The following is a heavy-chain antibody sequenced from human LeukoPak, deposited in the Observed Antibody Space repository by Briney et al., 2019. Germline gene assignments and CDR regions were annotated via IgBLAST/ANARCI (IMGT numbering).Heavy chain of an antibody. CDR2: IIPIFGTA. J-gene: IGHJ4*02. D-gene: IGHD3-16*02. Sequence: SVKVSCKASGGTFSSYAISWVRQAPGQGLEWMGGIIPIFGTANYAQKFQGRVTITADESTSTAYMELSSLRSEDTAVYYCARAGPPLRLGELSFGYWGQGTLVTVSS. CDR3: ARAGPPLRLGELSFGY. V-gene: IGHV1-69*01. CDR1: GGTFSSYA.